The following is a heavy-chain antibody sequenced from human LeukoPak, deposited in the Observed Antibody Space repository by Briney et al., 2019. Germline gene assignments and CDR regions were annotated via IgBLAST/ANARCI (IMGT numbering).Heavy chain of an antibody. CDR3: ARGDLRSGSYYNGYYYYYGMDV. CDR2: INPSGGST. J-gene: IGHJ6*02. V-gene: IGHV1-46*01. CDR1: GYTFTSYD. Sequence: ASVKVSCKASGYTFTSYDINWVGQATGQGLEWMGIINPSGGSTSYAQKFQGRVTMTRDTSTSTVYMELSSLRSEDTAVYYCARGDLRSGSYYNGYYYYYGMDVWGQGTTVTVSS. D-gene: IGHD3-10*01.